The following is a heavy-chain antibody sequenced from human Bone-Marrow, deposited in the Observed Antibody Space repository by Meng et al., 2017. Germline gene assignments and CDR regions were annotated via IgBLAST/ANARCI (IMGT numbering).Heavy chain of an antibody. Sequence: QVQLQQWGAGRLKPSETLSLTCVFSAASFSDYYWSWIRQPPGKGLEWIGEINHIGSTNYNPSLESRATISVDTSQNNLSLKLSSVTAADSAVYYCARGPTTMAHDFDYWGQGTLVTVSS. CDR2: INHIGST. V-gene: IGHV4-34*01. D-gene: IGHD4-11*01. CDR3: ARGPTTMAHDFDY. J-gene: IGHJ4*02. CDR1: AASFSDYY.